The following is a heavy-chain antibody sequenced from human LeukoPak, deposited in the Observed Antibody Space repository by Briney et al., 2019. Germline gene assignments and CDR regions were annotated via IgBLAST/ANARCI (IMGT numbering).Heavy chain of an antibody. Sequence: GGSLRLSCAASGFTFKNYGMHWARHAPGKGLEWVTFIRLDEVNKYYADSVRGRFTVSRDNAQNTMFLEMNSLRPEDTAVYYCARSGLGDRSFLDPWGQGTLVIVSS. D-gene: IGHD2-21*02. CDR2: IRLDEVNK. CDR1: GFTFKNYG. V-gene: IGHV3-30*02. CDR3: ARSGLGDRSFLDP. J-gene: IGHJ5*02.